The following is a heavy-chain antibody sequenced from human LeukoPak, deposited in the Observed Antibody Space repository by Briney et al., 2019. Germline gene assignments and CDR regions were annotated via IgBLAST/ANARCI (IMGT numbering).Heavy chain of an antibody. CDR2: ISYDGSNK. J-gene: IGHJ4*02. CDR3: AKTFWSGYYTALDY. CDR1: GFTFSSYA. V-gene: IGHV3-30*04. D-gene: IGHD3-3*01. Sequence: GGSLRLSCAASGFTFSSYAMHWVRQAPGKGLEWVAVISYDGSNKYYADSVKGRFTISRDNSKNTLYLQMNSLRAEDTAVYYCAKTFWSGYYTALDYWGQGTLVTVSS.